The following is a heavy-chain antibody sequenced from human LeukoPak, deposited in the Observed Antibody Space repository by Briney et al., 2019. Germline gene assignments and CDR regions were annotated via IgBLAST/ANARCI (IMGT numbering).Heavy chain of an antibody. CDR3: ARLGDYFDY. V-gene: IGHV4-39*01. Sequence: PSETLSLTCTVSGYSISSSTYYWGWIRQPPGKGLEWIGSIYYSGSTYYNPSLKSRVTISVDTSKNQFSLKLSSVTAADTAVYYCARLGDYFDYWGQGTLVTVSS. CDR2: IYYSGST. J-gene: IGHJ4*02. CDR1: GYSISSSTYY.